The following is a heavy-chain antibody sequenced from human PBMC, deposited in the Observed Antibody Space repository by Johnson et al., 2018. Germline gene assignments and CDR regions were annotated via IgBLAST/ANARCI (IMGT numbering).Heavy chain of an antibody. Sequence: VQLVECGGGLVKPGGSLRLSCAASSFTFTSAWMSWFRQAPGKGLEWVALVKANTSGETREYGAPGEGRFTISRDDSKNMVYLQMNSPRAEETARYYRPKDVGPSVTYYYYGMDIWGQGTTVTVSS. J-gene: IGHJ6*02. CDR3: PKDVGPSVTYYYYGMDI. CDR2: VKANTSGETR. V-gene: IGHV3-15*01. D-gene: IGHD1-26*01. CDR1: SFTFTSAW.